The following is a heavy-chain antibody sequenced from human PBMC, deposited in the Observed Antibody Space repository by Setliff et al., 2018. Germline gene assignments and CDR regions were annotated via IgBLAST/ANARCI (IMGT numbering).Heavy chain of an antibody. V-gene: IGHV4-59*08. Sequence: SETLSLTCTVSGGSISSYYWTWIRQSPGKGLEWIGNIYDSGSINYNPSLKSRVTTSVDTSKNQFSLKLSSVTAADTAVYYCARLVGTSTWGNWFDPWGQGTLVTV. CDR1: GGSISSYY. CDR2: IYDSGSI. J-gene: IGHJ5*02. CDR3: ARLVGTSTWGNWFDP. D-gene: IGHD2-15*01.